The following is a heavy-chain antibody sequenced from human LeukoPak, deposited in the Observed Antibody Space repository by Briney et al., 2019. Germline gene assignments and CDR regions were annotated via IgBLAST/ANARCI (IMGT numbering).Heavy chain of an antibody. J-gene: IGHJ6*02. Sequence: PSETLSLTCAVYGGSFSGYYWSWIRQPPGKGLEWIGYIYYSGSTYYNPSLKSRVTISVDTSKNQFSLKLSSVTAADTAVYYCARDGMTMVRGVTYYYYGMDVWGQGTTVTVSS. V-gene: IGHV4-34*09. CDR1: GGSFSGYY. CDR3: ARDGMTMVRGVTYYYYGMDV. CDR2: IYYSGST. D-gene: IGHD3-10*01.